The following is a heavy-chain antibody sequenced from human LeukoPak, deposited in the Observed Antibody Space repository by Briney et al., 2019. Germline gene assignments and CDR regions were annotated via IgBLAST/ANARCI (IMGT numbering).Heavy chain of an antibody. CDR1: GFTVSSDY. Sequence: GGSLRLSCAASGFTVSSDYVSWVRQAPGKGLEWVSVIYSGGTTYYADPVKGRFAISRDNSKNTVYLQMKSLRDEDTAVYYCARDLSGGGLDYWGQGTLVTVSS. D-gene: IGHD3-10*01. V-gene: IGHV3-66*01. CDR2: IYSGGTT. CDR3: ARDLSGGGLDY. J-gene: IGHJ4*02.